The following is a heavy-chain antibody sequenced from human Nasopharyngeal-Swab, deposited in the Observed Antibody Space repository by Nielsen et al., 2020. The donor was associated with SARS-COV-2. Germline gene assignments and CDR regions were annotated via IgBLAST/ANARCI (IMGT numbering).Heavy chain of an antibody. V-gene: IGHV1-3*01. J-gene: IGHJ4*02. D-gene: IGHD6-19*01. CDR3: ARHQGSGWPTLYYFDY. Sequence: KFQGRVTITRDTSASTAYMELSSLRSEDTAVYYCARHQGSGWPTLYYFDYWGQGTLVTVSS.